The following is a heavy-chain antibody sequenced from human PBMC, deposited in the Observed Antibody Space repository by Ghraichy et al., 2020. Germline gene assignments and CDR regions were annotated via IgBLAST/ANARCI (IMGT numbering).Heavy chain of an antibody. V-gene: IGHV4-34*01. CDR1: GGSLSVYY. D-gene: IGHD6-19*01. Sequence: ESLNISCAVSGGSLSVYYWSWIRQSPGKGLEWIGEINHSGNTNYNPSLESRVTVSADGSKNQVSLQLRSVTAADTATYYCASLRIAVDGTGGFWGQGTLVTVSS. J-gene: IGHJ4*02. CDR3: ASLRIAVDGTGGF. CDR2: INHSGNT.